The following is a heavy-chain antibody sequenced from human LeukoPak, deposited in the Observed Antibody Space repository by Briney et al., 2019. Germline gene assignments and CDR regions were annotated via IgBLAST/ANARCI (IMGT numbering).Heavy chain of an antibody. V-gene: IGHV3-23*01. J-gene: IGHJ3*01. D-gene: IGHD2/OR15-2a*01. Sequence: PGGSLRLSCAASGFTFSSYVMSWVRQAPGKGLEWVSTISGSGGSTYYADSVKGRFTISRDNSKNTLYLQMKSLRAEDTAVYYCARRYCNTCPTGHAFDLWGQGTMVTVSA. CDR1: GFTFSSYV. CDR3: ARRYCNTCPTGHAFDL. CDR2: ISGSGGST.